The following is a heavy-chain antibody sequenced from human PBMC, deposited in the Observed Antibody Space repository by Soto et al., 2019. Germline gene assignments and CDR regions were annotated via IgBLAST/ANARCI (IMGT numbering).Heavy chain of an antibody. Sequence: GGSLRLSCAASGFTFSSYSMNWVRQAPGKGLEWVSYISSSSSTIYYADSVKGRFTISRDNAKNSLYLQMNSLRDEDTAVYYCASSVFSCSGWCMLYDGEYFQHWGQGTLVTVSS. CDR1: GFTFSSYS. V-gene: IGHV3-48*02. J-gene: IGHJ1*01. D-gene: IGHD2-8*01. CDR2: ISSSSSTI. CDR3: ASSVFSCSGWCMLYDGEYFQH.